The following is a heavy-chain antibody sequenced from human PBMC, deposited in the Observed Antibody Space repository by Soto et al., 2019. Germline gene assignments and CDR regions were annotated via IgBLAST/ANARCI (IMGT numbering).Heavy chain of an antibody. V-gene: IGHV1-8*01. D-gene: IGHD3-10*01. CDR2: MNPNSGNT. J-gene: IGHJ1*01. CDR3: AREIPGYRSVCSRSWSDH. Sequence: ASVKLSCKTSGYTFTSYHVNRVRRATGQGLERMGWMNPNSGNTGYAQKFQGRVTMTRNNSIGTAYMELSSLRSEDTAVYYCAREIPGYRSVCSRSWSDHCGQGSLVTVSS. CDR1: GYTFTSYH.